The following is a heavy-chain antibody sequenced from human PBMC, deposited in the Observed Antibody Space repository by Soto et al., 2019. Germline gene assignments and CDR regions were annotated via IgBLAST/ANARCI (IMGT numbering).Heavy chain of an antibody. CDR3: ARPLYSRYPCIDF. CDR2: IYYSGST. CDR1: GGSISSSRYY. Sequence: RSLTCAVSGGSISSSRYYWGWIRQPPGKGMEWIGSIYYSGSTYYNPSLKSRLTISVDTSKNQFSLKLNSVTAAATAVYYCARPLYSRYPCIDFCGGGTLVTV. J-gene: IGHJ4*02. V-gene: IGHV4-39*01. D-gene: IGHD6-13*01.